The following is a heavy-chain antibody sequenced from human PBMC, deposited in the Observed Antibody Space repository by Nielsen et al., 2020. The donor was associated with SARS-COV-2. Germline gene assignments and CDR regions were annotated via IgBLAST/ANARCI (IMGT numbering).Heavy chain of an antibody. Sequence: GESLKISCAASGFTFSSYAMSWVRQAPGKGLEWVSAISGSGGSTYYADSVKGRFTISRDNSKNTLYLQMNSLRAEDTAVYYCTTYTVTSGYWGQGTLVTVSS. CDR2: ISGSGGST. V-gene: IGHV3-23*01. CDR1: GFTFSSYA. J-gene: IGHJ4*02. D-gene: IGHD4-17*01. CDR3: TTYTVTSGY.